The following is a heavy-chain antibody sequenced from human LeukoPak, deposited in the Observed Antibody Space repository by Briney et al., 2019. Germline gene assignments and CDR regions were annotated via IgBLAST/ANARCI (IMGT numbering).Heavy chain of an antibody. J-gene: IGHJ6*02. D-gene: IGHD6-19*01. V-gene: IGHV3-21*01. CDR3: ARDRESGWYYYGMDV. CDR2: ISSSSSYI. CDR1: GFTFSSYG. Sequence: PGGSLRLSCAASGFTFSSYGMNWVRQAPGKGLEWVSSISSSSSYIYYADSVKGRFTISRDNAKNSLYLQMNSLRAEDTAVYYCARDRESGWYYYGMDVWGQGTTVTVSS.